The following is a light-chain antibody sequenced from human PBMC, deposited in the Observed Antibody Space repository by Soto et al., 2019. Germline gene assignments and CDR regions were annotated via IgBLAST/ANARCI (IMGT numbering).Light chain of an antibody. J-gene: IGKJ4*01. Sequence: DIRMTQSPTSLSASVGDRNTITCRASQSVSTYVNWYQQIPGKAPKLLISAASSLQSGVPSRFSGSGSGTDFTVTISSLQPEDFATYYCQQSYRTPLTFGGGTKV. CDR1: QSVSTY. CDR3: QQSYRTPLT. V-gene: IGKV1-39*01. CDR2: AAS.